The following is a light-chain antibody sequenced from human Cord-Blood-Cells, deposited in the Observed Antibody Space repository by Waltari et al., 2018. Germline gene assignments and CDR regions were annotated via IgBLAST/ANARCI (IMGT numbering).Light chain of an antibody. Sequence: QSALTQPPSASGSPGQSVTISCTGTSRDGGGYNYVSWYQQHPGKAPKLMIYEFSKRPSGVPDRFSGSKSGNTASLTVSGLQAEDEADYYCSSYAGSNNWVFGGGTKLTVL. CDR1: SRDGGGYNY. V-gene: IGLV2-8*01. CDR3: SSYAGSNNWV. CDR2: EFS. J-gene: IGLJ3*02.